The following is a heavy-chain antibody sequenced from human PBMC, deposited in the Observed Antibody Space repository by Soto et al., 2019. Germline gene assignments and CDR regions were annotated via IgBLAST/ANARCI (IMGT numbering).Heavy chain of an antibody. Sequence: PGGSLRLSCAASGFTFSSYAMHWVRQAPGKRLEYVSAISSNVGSTYYANSVKGRFTISRDNSKNTLYLQMGSLRAEDMAVYYCARGGYSYGPFDYWGQGTLVTVSS. D-gene: IGHD5-18*01. CDR2: ISSNVGST. CDR3: ARGGYSYGPFDY. J-gene: IGHJ4*02. CDR1: GFTFSSYA. V-gene: IGHV3-64*01.